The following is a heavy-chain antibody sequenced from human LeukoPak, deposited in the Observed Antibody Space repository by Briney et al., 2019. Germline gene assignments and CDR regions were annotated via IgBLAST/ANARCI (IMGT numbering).Heavy chain of an antibody. CDR3: VRSRGRGSSGYYNIFDY. Sequence: GRSLRLSCAASGFTFSSYAMHWVRQAPGKGLEWVAVISYDGSNKYYADSVKGRFTISRDNSKNTLYLQMNSLRAEDTAVYYCVRSRGRGSSGYYNIFDYWGQGTLVTVSS. CDR1: GFTFSSYA. V-gene: IGHV3-30*04. D-gene: IGHD3-22*01. J-gene: IGHJ4*02. CDR2: ISYDGSNK.